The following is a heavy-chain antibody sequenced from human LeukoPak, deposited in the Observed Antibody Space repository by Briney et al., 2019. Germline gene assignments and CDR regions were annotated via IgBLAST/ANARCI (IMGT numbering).Heavy chain of an antibody. CDR1: GGTFSSYA. CDR3: ATGLTKNSHYYYYMDV. V-gene: IGHV1-69*05. Sequence: SVKVSCKASGGTFSSYAISWVRQAPGQGLEWMGGIIPIFGTANYAQKFQGRVTITTDESTSTAYMELSSLRSEDTAVYYCATGLTKNSHYYYYMDVWGKGTTVTVSS. CDR2: IIPIFGTA. J-gene: IGHJ6*03. D-gene: IGHD4/OR15-4a*01.